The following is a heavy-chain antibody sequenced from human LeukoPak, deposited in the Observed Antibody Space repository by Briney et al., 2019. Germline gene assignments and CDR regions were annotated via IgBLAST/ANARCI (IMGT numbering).Heavy chain of an antibody. CDR2: IIPIFGTA. D-gene: IGHD3-9*01. Sequence: SVKVSCKASGGTFSSYAISWVRQAPGQGLEWMGGIIPIFGTANYAQKFQGRVTITTDESASTAYMELSSLRSDDTAVYYCASSVLRYFGVDYWGQGTLVTVSS. V-gene: IGHV1-69*05. CDR3: ASSVLRYFGVDY. J-gene: IGHJ4*02. CDR1: GGTFSSYA.